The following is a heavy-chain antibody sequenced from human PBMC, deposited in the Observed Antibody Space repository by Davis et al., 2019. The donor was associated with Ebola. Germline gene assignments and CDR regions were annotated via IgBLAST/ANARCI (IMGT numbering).Heavy chain of an antibody. V-gene: IGHV3-64*04. D-gene: IGHD3-16*01. CDR1: GFPFSSYA. Sequence: PGGSLRLSCSASGFPFSSYAMHWVRQAPGKGLEYISTISNNGGIAYYTDSVKGRFTISRDNSKNTLYLQMNSLRAEDTAVYYCARGGYFDYWGQGTLVTVSS. J-gene: IGHJ4*02. CDR3: ARGGYFDY. CDR2: ISNNGGIA.